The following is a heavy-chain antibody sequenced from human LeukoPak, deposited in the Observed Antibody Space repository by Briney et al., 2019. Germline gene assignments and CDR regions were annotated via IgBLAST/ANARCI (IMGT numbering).Heavy chain of an antibody. CDR1: GGSIGSYY. D-gene: IGHD3-3*01. CDR3: ARSPTYDFWTLY. J-gene: IGHJ4*02. CDR2: IYYSGST. Sequence: SETLSLTCTVSGGSIGSYYWSWIRRPPGKGLEWIGYIYYSGSTNYNPSLKSRVTISVDTSKNQFSLKLSSVTAADTAVYYCARSPTYDFWTLYWGQGTLVTVSS. V-gene: IGHV4-59*08.